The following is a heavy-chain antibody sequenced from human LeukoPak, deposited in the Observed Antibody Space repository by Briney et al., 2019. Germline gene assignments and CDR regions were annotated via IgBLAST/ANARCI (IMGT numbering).Heavy chain of an antibody. CDR3: SRDSAGYPDY. Sequence: GASVKVSCKTSRATFRNYGITWVRQVPGQGLEWMGRIIPIHGVAHTAQRFLGRVNITADESTNTIYMEVSSLRSEDTAMYYCSRDSAGYPDYWGQGTLVTVTS. J-gene: IGHJ4*02. CDR1: RATFRNYG. D-gene: IGHD2-15*01. CDR2: IIPIHGVA. V-gene: IGHV1-69*04.